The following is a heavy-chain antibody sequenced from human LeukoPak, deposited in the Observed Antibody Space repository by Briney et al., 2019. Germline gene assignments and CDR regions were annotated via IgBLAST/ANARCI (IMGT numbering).Heavy chain of an antibody. CDR1: VYTFTEYY. D-gene: IGHD3-22*01. CDR2: INPNSGGT. CDR3: ARDRGPHFSRIVVVTTLAY. Sequence: GASVKVSFKSAVYTFTEYYMHWVRQAPGQGLEWMGWINPNSGGTNYAQKFQGRVTMTRDTSISTAYMELSRLRSDDTAVYYCARDRGPHFSRIVVVTTLAYWGQGTLVTVSS. J-gene: IGHJ4*02. V-gene: IGHV1-2*02.